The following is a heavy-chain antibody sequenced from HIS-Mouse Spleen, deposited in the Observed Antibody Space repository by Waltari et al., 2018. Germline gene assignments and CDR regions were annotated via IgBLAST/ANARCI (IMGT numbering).Heavy chain of an antibody. CDR2: IYYSGST. CDR3: ARAQIEYSSSFDY. V-gene: IGHV4-30-4*01. D-gene: IGHD6-6*01. CDR1: GGPISSGAYY. Sequence: QVQLQESGPGLVKPSQTLSLTCTVSGGPISSGAYYWSWIRQPPGKGLEWIGYIYYSGSTYYNPSLKSRVTISVDTSKNQFSLKLSSVTAADTAVYYCARAQIEYSSSFDYWGQGTLVTVSS. J-gene: IGHJ4*02.